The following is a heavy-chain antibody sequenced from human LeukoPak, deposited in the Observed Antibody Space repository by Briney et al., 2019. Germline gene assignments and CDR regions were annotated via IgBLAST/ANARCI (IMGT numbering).Heavy chain of an antibody. CDR3: TRVGDYDFWGGRYYFDY. Sequence: GRSLRLSCTASGFTFGDYAMSWVRQAPGKGLEWVGFIRSKAYGGTTEYAASVKGRFTSSRDDSKSIAYLQMNSLKTEDTAVYYCTRVGDYDFWGGRYYFDYWGQGTLVTVSS. CDR2: IRSKAYGGTT. V-gene: IGHV3-49*04. J-gene: IGHJ4*02. CDR1: GFTFGDYA. D-gene: IGHD3-3*01.